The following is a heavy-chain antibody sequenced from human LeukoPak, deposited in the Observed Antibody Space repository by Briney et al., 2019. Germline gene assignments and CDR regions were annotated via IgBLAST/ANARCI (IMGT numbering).Heavy chain of an antibody. Sequence: SETLSLTCSVSDDSITMYYWTWIRQPPGKGLEWIGYIYYSGSTNYNPSLKSRVTISVDTSKNQFSLKLSSVTAADTAVYYCARRGYYDSSGYYSFWGQGTLVTVSS. CDR1: DDSITMYY. CDR3: ARRGYYDSSGYYSF. CDR2: IYYSGST. D-gene: IGHD3-22*01. V-gene: IGHV4-59*12. J-gene: IGHJ4*02.